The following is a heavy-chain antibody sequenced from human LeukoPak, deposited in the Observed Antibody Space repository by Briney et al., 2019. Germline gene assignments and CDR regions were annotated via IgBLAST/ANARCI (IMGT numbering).Heavy chain of an antibody. V-gene: IGHV3-30*04. CDR2: ISYDGSIE. Sequence: GGSLRLSCAASGFTFSSYAMHWVRQAPGKGLEWVAVISYDGSIEAYADSVRGRFTVSRDKSKNTLYLQMNSLRVEDTAVYSCARDRGLISAADYFDYWGQGTLVTVSS. CDR3: ARDRGLISAADYFDY. J-gene: IGHJ4*02. D-gene: IGHD6-13*01. CDR1: GFTFSSYA.